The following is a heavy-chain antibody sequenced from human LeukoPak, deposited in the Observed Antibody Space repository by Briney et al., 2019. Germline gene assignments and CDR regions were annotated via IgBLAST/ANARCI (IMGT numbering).Heavy chain of an antibody. Sequence: PGGSLRLSCAASGFTFSNYWMNWVRQAPGKGLEWVATIKQDGSEKYYVDSVKGRFTISRDNAKNSLYLQMNSLRAEDTAVYYCARVQKSRKSVASAVDCWGQGTVVIVSS. J-gene: IGHJ4*02. CDR1: GFTFSNYW. V-gene: IGHV3-7*01. D-gene: IGHD5-12*01. CDR3: ARVQKSRKSVASAVDC. CDR2: IKQDGSEK.